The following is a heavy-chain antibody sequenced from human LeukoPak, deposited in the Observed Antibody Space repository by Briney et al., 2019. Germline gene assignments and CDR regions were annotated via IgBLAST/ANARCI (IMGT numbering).Heavy chain of an antibody. J-gene: IGHJ4*02. V-gene: IGHV3-53*01. CDR2: LYSGGST. Sequence: GGSLRLSCAAFGFTFSSYSMNWVRQAPGKGLEWVSILYSGGSTYYADSVKGRFTISRDNSKNTLYLQMNSLRAEDTAVYYCARDGSYLDYWGQGTLVTVSS. CDR1: GFTFSSYS. CDR3: ARDGSYLDY.